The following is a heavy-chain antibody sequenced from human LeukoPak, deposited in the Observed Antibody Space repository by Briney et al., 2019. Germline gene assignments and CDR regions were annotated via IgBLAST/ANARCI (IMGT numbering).Heavy chain of an antibody. CDR1: GGSISSYY. V-gene: IGHV4-59*08. Sequence: SETLSLTCTISGGSISSYYWSWIRQPPGKGLEWIGYIYYSGRTNYNPSLESRVTISVDTSKNQFSLKLSSVTAADTAVYYCARHSGYSSSSTMGYWGQGTQVSVTS. D-gene: IGHD6-6*01. CDR2: IYYSGRT. CDR3: ARHSGYSSSSTMGY. J-gene: IGHJ4*02.